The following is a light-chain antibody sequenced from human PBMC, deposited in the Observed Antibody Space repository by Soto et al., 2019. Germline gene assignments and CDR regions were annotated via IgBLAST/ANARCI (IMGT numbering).Light chain of an antibody. CDR2: LNSDGSH. J-gene: IGLJ2*01. V-gene: IGLV4-69*01. CDR1: SGHSSYA. CDR3: QTWGSGTVV. Sequence: QPVLTQSPSASASLGASVKLTCTPSSGHSSYAIAWHQQQPEKGPRYLMKLNSDGSHSKGDGIPDRFSGSSSGAERYLTISSLQSEDEADYYCQTWGSGTVVFGGGTKVTVL.